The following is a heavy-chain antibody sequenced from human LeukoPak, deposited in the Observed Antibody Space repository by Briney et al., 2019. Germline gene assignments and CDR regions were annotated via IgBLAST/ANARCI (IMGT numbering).Heavy chain of an antibody. CDR3: AVTRSGEVVAVDY. Sequence: SETLSLTCAVYGGSFSGYYWSWVRQPPGKGLEWIGEIYHSGSTNYNPSLKSRVTISVNKSKNQFSLKLSSVTAADTAVYYCAVTRSGEVVAVDYWGQGTLVTVSS. CDR2: IYHSGST. D-gene: IGHD2-15*01. J-gene: IGHJ4*02. CDR1: GGSFSGYY. V-gene: IGHV4-34*01.